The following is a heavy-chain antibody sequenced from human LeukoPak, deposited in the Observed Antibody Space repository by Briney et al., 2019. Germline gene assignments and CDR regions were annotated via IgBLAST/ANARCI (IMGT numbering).Heavy chain of an antibody. CDR2: IKQDGSDK. CDR1: GFTFSSYW. Sequence: PGGSLRLSCAASGFTFSSYWMSWVSQAPGKGLEWVANIKQDGSDKYYVGSVKGRFTISRDNAKNSLYLQMNSLRAEDTAVYYCASDGDYGYWGQGTLVTVSS. V-gene: IGHV3-7*01. D-gene: IGHD4-17*01. J-gene: IGHJ4*02. CDR3: ASDGDYGY.